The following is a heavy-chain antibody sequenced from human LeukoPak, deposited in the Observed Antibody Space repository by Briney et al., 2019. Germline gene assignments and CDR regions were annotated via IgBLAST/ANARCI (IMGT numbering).Heavy chain of an antibody. Sequence: ASVKVSCKASGYTFTSYDINWVRQATGQGLEWMGWMNPNSGNTGYAQKFQGRVTMTRNTSISTAYMELSSLRSEDTAVYYCARASFFRGVWFDPWGQGTLVTVSS. J-gene: IGHJ5*02. CDR1: GYTFTSYD. CDR3: ARASFFRGVWFDP. CDR2: MNPNSGNT. D-gene: IGHD1-26*01. V-gene: IGHV1-8*01.